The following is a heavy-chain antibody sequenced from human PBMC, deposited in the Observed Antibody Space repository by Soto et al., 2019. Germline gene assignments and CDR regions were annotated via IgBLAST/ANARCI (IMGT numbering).Heavy chain of an antibody. CDR3: ASERCSSTSCTFDY. CDR2: ISSSSSST. D-gene: IGHD2-2*01. J-gene: IGHJ4*02. V-gene: IGHV3-48*01. CDR1: GFTFSSYS. Sequence: EVQLVESGGGLVQPGGSLRLSCAASGFTFSSYSMNWVRQAPGKGLEWVSYISSSSSSTYYADSVKGRFAISRDNAKNSLYLHMNGLRAEDTAVYYCASERCSSTSCTFDYWGQGTVVTVSS.